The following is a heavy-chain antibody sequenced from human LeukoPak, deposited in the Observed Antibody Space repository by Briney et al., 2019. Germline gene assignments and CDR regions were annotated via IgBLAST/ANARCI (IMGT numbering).Heavy chain of an antibody. CDR2: ISNDERNK. Sequence: PSETLSLTCAVSGGSISSSNWWSWVRQAPGKGLEWVAVISNDERNKYYRDSVKGRFTISRDNSKNTVYLQMNSLRAEDTAVYYCAREVNYYYYMDVWGKGTTVTVSS. CDR1: GGSISSSN. CDR3: AREVNYYYYMDV. V-gene: IGHV3-30*03. D-gene: IGHD2-21*01. J-gene: IGHJ6*03.